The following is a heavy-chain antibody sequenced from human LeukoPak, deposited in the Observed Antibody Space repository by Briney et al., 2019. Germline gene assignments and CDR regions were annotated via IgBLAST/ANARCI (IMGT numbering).Heavy chain of an antibody. J-gene: IGHJ4*02. CDR3: AKSWSCVQYNDWLCYFDY. D-gene: IGHD3-9*01. CDR1: GFTFSNYA. CDR2: ISGSGTT. V-gene: IGHV3-23*01. Sequence: GGSLRLPCAASGFTFSNYAMSWVRQAPGKGLEWVSGISGSGTTYYADSVQGRFTISRDNSKDTLYLQMNSLRDEDTAVYYCAKSWSCVQYNDWLCYFDYWGQGTLVTVSS.